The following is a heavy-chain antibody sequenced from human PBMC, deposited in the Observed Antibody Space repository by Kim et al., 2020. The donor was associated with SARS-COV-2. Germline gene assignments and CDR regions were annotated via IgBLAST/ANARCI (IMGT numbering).Heavy chain of an antibody. V-gene: IGHV3-48*03. D-gene: IGHD6-13*01. J-gene: IGHJ4*02. CDR1: GFTFSSYE. CDR2: ISSSGSTI. Sequence: GGSLRLSCAASGFTFSSYEMNWVHQAPGKGLEWVSYISSSGSTIYYADSVKGRFTISRDNAKNSLYLQMNSLRAEDTAVYYCARARGSSWYNYWGQGTLVTVSS. CDR3: ARARGSSWYNY.